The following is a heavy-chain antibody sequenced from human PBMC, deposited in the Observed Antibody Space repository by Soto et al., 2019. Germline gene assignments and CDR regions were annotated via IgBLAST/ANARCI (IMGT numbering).Heavy chain of an antibody. CDR1: GGTFSSYA. D-gene: IGHD3-10*01. J-gene: IGHJ5*02. V-gene: IGHV1-69*13. CDR2: IIPIFGTA. CDR3: ARDNNYYGSGSDANWYDP. Sequence: SVKVSCKASGGTFSSYAISWVRQAPGQGLEWMGGIIPIFGTANYAQKFQGRVTITADESTSTAYMELRSLRSEDTAVYYCARDNNYYGSGSDANWYDPWGPGTLVTVSS.